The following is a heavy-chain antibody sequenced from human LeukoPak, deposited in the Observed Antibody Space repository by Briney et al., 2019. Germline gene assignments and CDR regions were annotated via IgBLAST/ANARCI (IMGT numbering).Heavy chain of an antibody. V-gene: IGHV3-23*01. CDR2: ISGSGGTT. D-gene: IGHD5-18*01. CDR1: GFTFSSYA. CDR3: AKGRVGTAVLYVFFVY. J-gene: IGHJ4*02. Sequence: GGSLRLSCAASGFTFSSYAMSWVRQAPGKGLEWVSAISGSGGTTYYADSVKGRFTISRDNSKNTLYLQMNSLRAEDTAVYYCAKGRVGTAVLYVFFVYWGQGTLVTVSS.